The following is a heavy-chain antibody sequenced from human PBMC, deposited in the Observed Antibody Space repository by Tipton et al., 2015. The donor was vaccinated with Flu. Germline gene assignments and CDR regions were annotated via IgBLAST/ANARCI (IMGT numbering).Heavy chain of an antibody. J-gene: IGHJ4*02. V-gene: IGHV4-4*07. CDR3: ARSPSYSGSGIYPYYFDD. D-gene: IGHD3-10*01. CDR2: IYTTGST. CDR1: GDSISSYY. Sequence: LRLSCTVSGDSISSYYWSWIRQSAGKGLEWIGRIYTTGSTNYNPSLRSRVTISGDTSKNQFSLQLNSVTAEDTAVYYCARSPSYSGSGIYPYYFDDWGQGTLVTVSS.